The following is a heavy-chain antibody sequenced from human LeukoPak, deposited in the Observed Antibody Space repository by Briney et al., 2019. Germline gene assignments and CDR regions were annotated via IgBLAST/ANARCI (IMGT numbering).Heavy chain of an antibody. J-gene: IGHJ3*02. CDR1: GFTFSSYA. V-gene: IGHV3-23*01. Sequence: PGGSLRLSCAASGFTFSSYAMSWVRQAPGKGLEWVSAISGSGGSTYYADSAKGRFTISRDNSKNTLYLQMNSLRAEDTAVYYCAKRLPYYYDSSGYYYGAFDIWGQGTMVTVSS. CDR2: ISGSGGST. CDR3: AKRLPYYYDSSGYYYGAFDI. D-gene: IGHD3-22*01.